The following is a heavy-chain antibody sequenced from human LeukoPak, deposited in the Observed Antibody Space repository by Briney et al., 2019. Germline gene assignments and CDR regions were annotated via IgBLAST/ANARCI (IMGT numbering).Heavy chain of an antibody. CDR3: AKVIKDYYYYMDV. J-gene: IGHJ6*03. Sequence: PGGSLRLSCVAPGLTFSSNAMSWVRQAPGKGLEWVSAISGSADGTYYADSVKGRFSISTDSSKNTLYLQMNSLRAEDTAVYYCAKVIKDYYYYMDVWGRGTTVTVSS. CDR1: GLTFSSNA. V-gene: IGHV3-23*01. CDR2: ISGSADGT.